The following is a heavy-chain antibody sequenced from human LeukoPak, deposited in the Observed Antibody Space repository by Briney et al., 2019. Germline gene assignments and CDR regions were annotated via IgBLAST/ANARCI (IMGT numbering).Heavy chain of an antibody. CDR2: FDPEDGET. Sequence: ASVKVSCKVSGYTLTELSMHWVRQAPGKGLEWMGGFDPEDGETIYAQKFQGRVTMTGDTSTDTAYMELSSLRSEDTAVYYCATSITIFGVADWGQGTLVTVSS. CDR1: GYTLTELS. J-gene: IGHJ4*02. D-gene: IGHD3-3*01. V-gene: IGHV1-24*01. CDR3: ATSITIFGVAD.